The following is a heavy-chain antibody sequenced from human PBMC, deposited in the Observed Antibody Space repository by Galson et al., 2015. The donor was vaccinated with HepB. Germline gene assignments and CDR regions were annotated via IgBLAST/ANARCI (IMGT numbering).Heavy chain of an antibody. CDR3: ARDIGEYCSTTSCYLPAFDF. CDR2: ISAYNDNT. V-gene: IGHV1-18*01. CDR1: GGTFSSYG. D-gene: IGHD2-2*01. J-gene: IGHJ3*01. Sequence: SVKVSCKASGGTFSSYGISWVRQAPGQGLEWMGWISAYNDNTNYAQKLQGRVTMTTNTSTSTAYMELRSLRSDDTAVYYCARDIGEYCSTTSCYLPAFDFWGQGTMVTVSS.